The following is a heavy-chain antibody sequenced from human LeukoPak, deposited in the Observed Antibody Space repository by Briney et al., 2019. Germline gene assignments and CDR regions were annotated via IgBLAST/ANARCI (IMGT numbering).Heavy chain of an antibody. Sequence: ASVKVTCKASGYKFTNYGISWGRQAPGQGLEWMGWISPYNGNTIYAQNLQGRVTMTTDTSTSTAYMELRSPTSDDTAVYYCARVDSGGHSDFDYFDYWGQGTLVTVSS. CDR2: ISPYNGNT. CDR1: GYKFTNYG. V-gene: IGHV1-18*01. D-gene: IGHD4-23*01. CDR3: ARVDSGGHSDFDYFDY. J-gene: IGHJ4*02.